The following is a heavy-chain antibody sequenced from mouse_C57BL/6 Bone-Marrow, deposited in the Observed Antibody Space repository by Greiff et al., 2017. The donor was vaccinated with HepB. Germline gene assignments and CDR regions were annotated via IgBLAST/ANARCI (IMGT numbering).Heavy chain of an antibody. CDR1: GFSLTSYG. CDR2: IWSGGST. Sequence: VKVVESGPGLVQPSQSLSITCTVSGFSLTSYGVQWVRQSPGKGLEWLGVIWSGGSTDYNAAFIARLSISKDNSKSQVFFKMNSLQADDTAIYYCARGPFDYWGQGTTLTVSS. CDR3: ARGPFDY. J-gene: IGHJ2*01. V-gene: IGHV2-2*01.